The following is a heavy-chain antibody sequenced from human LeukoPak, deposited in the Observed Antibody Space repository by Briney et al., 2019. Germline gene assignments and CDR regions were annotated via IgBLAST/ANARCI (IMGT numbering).Heavy chain of an antibody. CDR1: GGTFSSYA. V-gene: IGHV1-69*13. D-gene: IGHD1-7*01. J-gene: IGHJ3*02. Sequence: GASVKVSCKASGGTFSSYAISWVRQAPGQGLEWMGGIIPIFGTANYAQKFQGRVTITADESTSTAYMELSSLRSEDTAVYYCATITGTTDAFDIWGQGTMVTVSS. CDR2: IIPIFGTA. CDR3: ATITGTTDAFDI.